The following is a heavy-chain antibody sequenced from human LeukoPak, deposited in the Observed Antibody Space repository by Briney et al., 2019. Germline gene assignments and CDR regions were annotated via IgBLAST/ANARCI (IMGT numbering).Heavy chain of an antibody. CDR3: ARLSYSAGSVY. CDR2: ISSSSSTI. D-gene: IGHD4-11*01. CDR1: GFTFSSYN. Sequence: GGSLRLSCVASGFTFSSYNMNWVRQAPGKGPEWVSYISSSSSTIYYADSVRGRFTISRDNAKNSPFLQMNSLRDEDTAVYYCARLSYSAGSVYWGQGALVTVSS. V-gene: IGHV3-48*02. J-gene: IGHJ4*02.